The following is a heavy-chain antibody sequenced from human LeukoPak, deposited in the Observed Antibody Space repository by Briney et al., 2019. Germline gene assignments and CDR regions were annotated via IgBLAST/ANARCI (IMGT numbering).Heavy chain of an antibody. V-gene: IGHV4-59*01. Sequence: SETLSLTCTVSGGSISSYYWSWIRQPPGKGLEWIGYIYYSGNTNNNPSLKSRVTISVDTSKNQFSLKLSSVTAADTAVYYCARGYYNSHFDYWGQGTLVTVSS. CDR2: IYYSGNT. D-gene: IGHD3-10*01. J-gene: IGHJ4*02. CDR3: ARGYYNSHFDY. CDR1: GGSISSYY.